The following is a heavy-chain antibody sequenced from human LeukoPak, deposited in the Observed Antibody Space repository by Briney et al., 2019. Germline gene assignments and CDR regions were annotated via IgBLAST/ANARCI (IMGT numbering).Heavy chain of an antibody. CDR2: IIPIFGTA. CDR1: GGTFSSYA. CDR3: ARENYYDSSGYLYYFDY. V-gene: IGHV1-69*05. Sequence: SVKVSCKASGGTFSSYAISWVRQAPGQGLEWMGGIIPIFGTANYAQKFQGRVTITTDESTSTAYMELSSLRSEDTAVYYCARENYYDSSGYLYYFDYWGQGTLVTASS. J-gene: IGHJ4*02. D-gene: IGHD3-22*01.